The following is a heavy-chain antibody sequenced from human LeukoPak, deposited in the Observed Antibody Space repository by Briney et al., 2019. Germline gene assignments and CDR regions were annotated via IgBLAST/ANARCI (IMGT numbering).Heavy chain of an antibody. J-gene: IGHJ4*02. Sequence: SETLSLTCAVYGGSSSGYYWSWIRQPPGKGLEWIGEINHSGSTNYNPSLKSRVTISVDTSKNQFSLKLSSVTAADTAVYYCARGRGSGWYRAYSDYWGQGTLVTVSS. CDR2: INHSGST. CDR3: ARGRGSGWYRAYSDY. CDR1: GGSSSGYY. V-gene: IGHV4-34*01. D-gene: IGHD6-19*01.